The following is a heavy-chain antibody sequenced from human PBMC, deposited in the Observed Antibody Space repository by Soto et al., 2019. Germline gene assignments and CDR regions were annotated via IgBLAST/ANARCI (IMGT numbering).Heavy chain of an antibody. CDR3: ARLDYGDYCYYDCAYGMDV. Sequence: QLQLQESGPGLVKPSETLSLTCTVSGGSISSSSYYWGWIRQPPGKGLEWIGSIYYSGSTYYNPSLKSRDTVSGDTSENQFPLKVSSVTAAVSAVEYWARLDYGDYCYYDCAYGMDVRGQGTTVPVPS. V-gene: IGHV4-39*01. CDR1: GGSISSSSYY. J-gene: IGHJ6*02. CDR2: IYYSGST. D-gene: IGHD4-17*01.